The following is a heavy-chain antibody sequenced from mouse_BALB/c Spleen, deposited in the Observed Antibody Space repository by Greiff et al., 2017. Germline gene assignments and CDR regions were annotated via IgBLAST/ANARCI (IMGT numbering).Heavy chain of an antibody. D-gene: IGHD2-1*01. CDR3: ARTGDGNYGDAMDY. CDR1: GYSFTGYT. J-gene: IGHJ4*01. V-gene: IGHV1-18*01. Sequence: EVQLQQSGAELVRPGVSVKISCKASGYSFTGYTMNWVKQSHGKNLEWIGLINPYNGGTSYNQKFKGKATLTVDKSSSTAYMELLSLTSEDSAVYYCARTGDGNYGDAMDYWGQGTSVTVSS. CDR2: INPYNGGT.